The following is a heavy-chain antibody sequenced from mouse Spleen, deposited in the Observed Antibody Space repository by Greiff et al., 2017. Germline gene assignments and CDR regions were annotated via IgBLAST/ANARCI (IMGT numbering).Heavy chain of an antibody. CDR2: INPGSGGT. Sequence: QVQLQQSGAELVRPGTSVKVSCKASGYAFTNYLIEWVKQRPGQGLEWIGVINPGSGGTNYNEKFKGKATLTADKSSSTAYMQLSSLTSDDSAVYYCARSAHYYGSAMDYWGQGTSVTVSS. CDR1: GYAFTNYL. D-gene: IGHD2-1*01. V-gene: IGHV1-54*01. CDR3: ARSAHYYGSAMDY. J-gene: IGHJ4*01.